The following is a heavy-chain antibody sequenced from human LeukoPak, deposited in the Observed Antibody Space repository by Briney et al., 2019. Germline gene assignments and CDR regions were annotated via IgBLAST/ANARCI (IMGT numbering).Heavy chain of an antibody. CDR2: ISTDGGGT. CDR3: ARYSSGSCYDY. J-gene: IGHJ4*02. V-gene: IGHV3-64*01. CDR1: GFTFSTYT. D-gene: IGHD6-13*01. Sequence: GGSLRPSCAASGFTFSTYTMHWVRQAPGRGLEYVSAISTDGGGTYYANSVKGRFTISRDNSKNTLYLQMGSLRAEDMAVYYCARYSSGSCYDYWGQGTLVTVSS.